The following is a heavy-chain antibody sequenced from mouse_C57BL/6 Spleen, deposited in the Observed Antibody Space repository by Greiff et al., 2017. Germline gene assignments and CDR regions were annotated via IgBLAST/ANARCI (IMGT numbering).Heavy chain of an antibody. V-gene: IGHV1-15*01. CDR1: GYTFTDYE. CDR3: TGDDQGAMDY. J-gene: IGHJ4*01. CDR2: IDPETGGT. Sequence: VQLQQSGAELVRPGASVTLSCKASGYTFTDYEMHWVKQTPVHGLEWIGAIDPETGGTAYNQKFKGKAILTADKSSRTAYMELRSLTSEDSAVYYCTGDDQGAMDYWGQGTSVTVSS.